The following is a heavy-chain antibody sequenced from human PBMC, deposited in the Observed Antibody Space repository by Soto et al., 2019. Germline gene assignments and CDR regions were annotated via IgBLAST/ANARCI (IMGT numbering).Heavy chain of an antibody. CDR3: AKEAGYSSGWYRPNYYYYGMDV. V-gene: IGHV3-9*01. CDR1: GFTFDDYA. J-gene: IGHJ6*02. Sequence: SLKISCAASGFTFDDYAMHWVRQAPGKGLEWVSGISWNSGSIGYADSVKGRFTISRDNAKNSLYLQMNSLRAEDTALYYCAKEAGYSSGWYRPNYYYYGMDVWGQGTTVTVSS. D-gene: IGHD6-19*01. CDR2: ISWNSGSI.